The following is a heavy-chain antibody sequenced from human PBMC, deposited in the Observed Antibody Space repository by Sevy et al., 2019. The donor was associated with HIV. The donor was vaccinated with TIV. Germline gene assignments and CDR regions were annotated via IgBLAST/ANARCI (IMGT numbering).Heavy chain of an antibody. V-gene: IGHV3-30*18. CDR3: AKWDHYYDSSGYYE. CDR2: ISYDGSNK. CDR1: GFTFSSYG. Sequence: GGSLRLSCAASGFTFSSYGMHWVRQAPGKGLEWVAVISYDGSNKYYADSVKGRFTISRDNSKNTLYLQMNSLRAEDTAVYYCAKWDHYYDSSGYYEWGQGTLVTVSS. D-gene: IGHD3-22*01. J-gene: IGHJ4*02.